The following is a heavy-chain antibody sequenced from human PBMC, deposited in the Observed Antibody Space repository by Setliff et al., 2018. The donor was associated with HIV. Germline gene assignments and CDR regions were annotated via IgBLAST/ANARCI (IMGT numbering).Heavy chain of an antibody. CDR2: MNPNTGVA. CDR1: GHTFSNSD. D-gene: IGHD6-13*01. CDR3: ATDPGYSSTWYSESFQH. J-gene: IGHJ1*01. V-gene: IGHV1-8*01. Sequence: ASVKVSCKASGHTFSNSDIHWVRRATGQGLEWMGWMNPNTGVAGYALKFQGRVTMTRDTSISTAYMELSSLTSDDTAMYYCATDPGYSSTWYSESFQHWGQGTVVTVSS.